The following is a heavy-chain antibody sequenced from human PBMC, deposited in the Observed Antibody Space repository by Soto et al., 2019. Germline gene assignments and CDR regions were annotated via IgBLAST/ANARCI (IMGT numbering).Heavy chain of an antibody. CDR3: ARNVPLTAMGY. V-gene: IGHV3-66*01. CDR2: TYSGGDT. Sequence: EVRLLERGGGLVQPGGSLSLSCAASGVPVGNNYMSWVRQAPGKGLEWVSVTYSGGDTRYADAVKGRFNMSRDSTKNTVYLQMDSMIADNTAICFCARNVPLTAMGYWGNGSLVTVSS. D-gene: IGHD5-18*01. J-gene: IGHJ4*01. CDR1: GVPVGNNY.